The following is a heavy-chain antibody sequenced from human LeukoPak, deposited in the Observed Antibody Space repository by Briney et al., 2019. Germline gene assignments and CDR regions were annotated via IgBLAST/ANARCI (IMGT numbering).Heavy chain of an antibody. CDR2: IYYSGST. CDR3: ARAVGGAGWYYMDV. Sequence: SETLSLTCTVSGGSISSYYWSWIRQPPGKGLEWIGYIYYSGSTNYNPSLKSRVTISVDTSKNQFSLKLSSVTAADTAVYYCARAVGGAGWYYMDVWGKGTTVTVSS. D-gene: IGHD1-14*01. V-gene: IGHV4-59*08. CDR1: GGSISSYY. J-gene: IGHJ6*03.